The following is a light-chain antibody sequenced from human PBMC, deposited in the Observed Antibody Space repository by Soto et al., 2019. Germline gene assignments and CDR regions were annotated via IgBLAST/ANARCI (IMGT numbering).Light chain of an antibody. CDR2: GAS. Sequence: EIVLTQSPGTLSLSPGERATLSCRASQRVTSNFLAWYQQKPGQAPSLLIYGASSRATGIPDRFSGSGSGTDFTLTISRLEPEDFAVYYCQQYGGSPQTFGQGTKV. J-gene: IGKJ1*01. V-gene: IGKV3-20*01. CDR1: QRVTSNF. CDR3: QQYGGSPQT.